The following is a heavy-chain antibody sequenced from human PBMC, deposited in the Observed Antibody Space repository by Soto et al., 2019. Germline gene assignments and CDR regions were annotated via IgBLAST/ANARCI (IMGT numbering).Heavy chain of an antibody. CDR1: GFTFSSYG. J-gene: IGHJ6*02. Sequence: QVQLVESGGGVVQPGRSLRLSCAASGFTFSSYGMHWVRQAPGKGLEWVAVISYDGSNKYYADSVKGRFTISRDNSKNTLYLQMNSLRPEDTAVYYRARDVSGWSYYYYGMDIWGQGTTVTVSS. V-gene: IGHV3-30*03. D-gene: IGHD6-19*01. CDR3: ARDVSGWSYYYYGMDI. CDR2: ISYDGSNK.